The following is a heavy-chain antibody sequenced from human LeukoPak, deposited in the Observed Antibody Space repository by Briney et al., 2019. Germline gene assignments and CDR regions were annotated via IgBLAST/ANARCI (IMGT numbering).Heavy chain of an antibody. CDR1: GFTFSSYG. Sequence: PGGSLRLSCAASGFTFSSYGMSWVRQAPGKGLEWVSTTSASGGSTYYADSVKGRFTISRDNSKNTLHLQMNNLRAEDTAVYYCAKDSGQWLASTGDNWGQGTLVTVSS. CDR2: TSASGGST. D-gene: IGHD6-19*01. CDR3: AKDSGQWLASTGDN. V-gene: IGHV3-23*01. J-gene: IGHJ4*02.